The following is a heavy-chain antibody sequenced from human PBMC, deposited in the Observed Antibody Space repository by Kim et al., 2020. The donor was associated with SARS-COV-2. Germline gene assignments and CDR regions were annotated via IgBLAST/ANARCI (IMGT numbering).Heavy chain of an antibody. CDR1: GFTFSSYA. D-gene: IGHD2-8*02. Sequence: GGSLRLSCAASGFTFSSYAMRWVRQAPGKGLEWVSAISGSGGSKYYADSVKGRFTISRDNSKNTLYLQMNSLRAEDTAVYYCAKVRARLLGYYYYGMDVGRQEPADSVS. CDR2: ISGSGGSK. J-gene: IGHJ6*02. CDR3: AKVRARLLGYYYYGMDV. V-gene: IGHV3-23*01.